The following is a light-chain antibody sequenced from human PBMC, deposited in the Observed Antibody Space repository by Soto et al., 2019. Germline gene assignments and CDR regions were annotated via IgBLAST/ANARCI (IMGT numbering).Light chain of an antibody. CDR3: QQYDSSPYT. Sequence: DIVMTQSPDSLAVSLGERATINCKSSQNILYSPNNKNYLAWYQQKPGQPPKLLIYWASVRQSGVPDRFTGSGSGTDFTLTISPLQPEDVAVYYCQQYDSSPYTFGQGTKLEIK. CDR1: QNILYSPNNKNY. CDR2: WAS. J-gene: IGKJ2*01. V-gene: IGKV4-1*01.